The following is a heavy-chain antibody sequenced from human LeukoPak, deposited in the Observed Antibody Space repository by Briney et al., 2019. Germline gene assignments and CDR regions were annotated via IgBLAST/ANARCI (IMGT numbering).Heavy chain of an antibody. CDR1: GFTFSSYG. CDR2: IWYDGSNK. J-gene: IGHJ4*02. Sequence: GGSLRLSCAASGFTFSSYGMHWVRQAPGKGLEWVAVIWYDGSNKYYADSVKGRFTISRDNSKNTLYLQMNSLRAEDTAVYYCAKQGVLLWFGELLYPYDYWGQGTLVTVSS. CDR3: AKQGVLLWFGELLYPYDY. V-gene: IGHV3-33*06. D-gene: IGHD3-10*01.